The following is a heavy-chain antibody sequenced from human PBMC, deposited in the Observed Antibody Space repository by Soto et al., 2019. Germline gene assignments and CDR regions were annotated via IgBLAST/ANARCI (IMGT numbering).Heavy chain of an antibody. D-gene: IGHD6-13*01. Sequence: GESLKISCKGSGYSFTSYWIGWVRQMPGKGLEWVGIIYPGDSDTRYSPSFQGQVTISADKSISTAYLQWSSLKASDTAIYYCARTAAAGKYYYGVDVWGQGTKVTVSS. CDR2: IYPGDSDT. J-gene: IGHJ6*02. V-gene: IGHV5-51*01. CDR3: ARTAAAGKYYYGVDV. CDR1: GYSFTSYW.